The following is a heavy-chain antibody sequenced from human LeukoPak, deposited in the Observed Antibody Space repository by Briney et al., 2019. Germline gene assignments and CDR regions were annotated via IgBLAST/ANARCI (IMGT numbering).Heavy chain of an antibody. D-gene: IGHD3-16*01. Sequence: ASVKVSCKASGYTFTSYDINWVRQATGQGLEWMGWMNPNSGNTGYAQKFQGRVTMTRNTSISTAYMELSSLRSEDTAVYYCARALNYDYVWGSYTHAFDIWGQGTMVTVSS. CDR2: MNPNSGNT. CDR1: GYTFTSYD. J-gene: IGHJ3*02. V-gene: IGHV1-8*01. CDR3: ARALNYDYVWGSYTHAFDI.